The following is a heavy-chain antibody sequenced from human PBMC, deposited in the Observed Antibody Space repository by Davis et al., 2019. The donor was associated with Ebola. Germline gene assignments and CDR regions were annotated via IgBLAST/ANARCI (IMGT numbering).Heavy chain of an antibody. V-gene: IGHV3-33*01. Sequence: SLKISCAASGFTFSSYGMHWVRQAPGKGLEWVAVIWYDGSNKYYADSVKGRFTISRDNSKNTLYLQMNSLRAEDTAVYYCARDITMVQGVQDYWGQGTLVTVSS. CDR3: ARDITMVQGVQDY. D-gene: IGHD3-10*01. CDR2: IWYDGSNK. CDR1: GFTFSSYG. J-gene: IGHJ4*02.